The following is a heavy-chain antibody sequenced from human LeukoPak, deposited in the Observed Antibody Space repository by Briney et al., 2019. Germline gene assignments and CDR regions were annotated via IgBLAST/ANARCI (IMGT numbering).Heavy chain of an antibody. CDR2: IKQDGSEK. J-gene: IGHJ6*03. D-gene: IGHD2-8*01. Sequence: GGSLRLSCAASGFTFSSYWMSWVRQAPGKGLEWVANIKQDGSEKYCVDSVKGRFTISRDNAKNSLYLQMNSLRAEDTAVYYCARGPGYCTNGVCSYYYYYMDVWGKGTTVTVSS. CDR3: ARGPGYCTNGVCSYYYYYMDV. CDR1: GFTFSSYW. V-gene: IGHV3-7*01.